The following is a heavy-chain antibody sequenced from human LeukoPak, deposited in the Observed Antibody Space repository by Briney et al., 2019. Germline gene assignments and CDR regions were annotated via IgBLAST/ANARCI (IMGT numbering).Heavy chain of an antibody. D-gene: IGHD3-10*01. CDR3: ARMKAYGSGSDYAKYNWFDP. V-gene: IGHV4-39*01. CDR2: IYYSGST. Sequence: SETLSLTCTVSGGSISSSSYYWGWIRQPPGKGLEWIGSIYYSGSTYYNPSLKSRVTISVDTSKNQFSPKLSSVTAADTAVYYCARMKAYGSGSDYAKYNWFDPWGQGTLVTVSS. J-gene: IGHJ5*02. CDR1: GGSISSSSYY.